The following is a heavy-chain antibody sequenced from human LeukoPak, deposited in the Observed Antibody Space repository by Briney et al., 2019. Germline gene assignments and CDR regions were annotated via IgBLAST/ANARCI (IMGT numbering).Heavy chain of an antibody. Sequence: PGGSLRLSRAASRFTFSSYSMNWVRQAPGKGLEWVSSISSSSSYIYYADSVKGRFTISRDNAKNSLYLQMNSLRAEDTAVYYCARPLRFIDPGSNYMDVWGKGTTVTVSS. CDR2: ISSSSSYI. CDR3: ARPLRFIDPGSNYMDV. D-gene: IGHD3-3*01. CDR1: RFTFSSYS. V-gene: IGHV3-21*01. J-gene: IGHJ6*03.